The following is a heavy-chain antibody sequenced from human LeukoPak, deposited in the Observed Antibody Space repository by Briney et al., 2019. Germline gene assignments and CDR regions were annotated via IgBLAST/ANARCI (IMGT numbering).Heavy chain of an antibody. V-gene: IGHV3-21*01. Sequence: GGSLRLSCGASGFTFSNYNMNWVRQAPGKGLEWVSSISSGSSYIYYADSVKGRFTISRDNAKNSLYLQMTSLRAEDTAVYYCARGTNWGGDDAFDIWGQGTMVTVSS. J-gene: IGHJ3*02. D-gene: IGHD7-27*01. CDR1: GFTFSNYN. CDR2: ISSGSSYI. CDR3: ARGTNWGGDDAFDI.